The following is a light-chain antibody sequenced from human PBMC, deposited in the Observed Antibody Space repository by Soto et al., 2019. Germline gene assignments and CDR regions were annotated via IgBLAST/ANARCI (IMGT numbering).Light chain of an antibody. V-gene: IGKV2-28*01. J-gene: IGKJ2*01. CDR1: QSLLHSNGYNY. Sequence: DIVMTQSPLSLPVTPGEPPSISCRSSQSLLHSNGYNYLDWYLQKPGQSPQLLIYLGSNRSSGVPDRFSGSGSGTDFTLKISRVEAEDVGVYYCMQALQTPPYTFGQGTKLEIK. CDR2: LGS. CDR3: MQALQTPPYT.